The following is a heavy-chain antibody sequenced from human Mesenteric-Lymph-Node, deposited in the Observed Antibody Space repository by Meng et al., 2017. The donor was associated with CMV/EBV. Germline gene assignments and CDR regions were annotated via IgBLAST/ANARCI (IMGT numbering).Heavy chain of an antibody. D-gene: IGHD3-3*01. CDR1: GFVFSNYG. CDR3: AKAPVAIFGVVIPWYYFDY. V-gene: IGHV3-30*02. J-gene: IGHJ4*02. CDR2: IPYDRSDN. Sequence: GGSLRLSCAASGFVFSNYGIHWVRQAPGKGLEWVAFIPYDRSDNHYADSVKGRFSISRDNSKNTLYLQMNSLRAEDTAVYYCAKAPVAIFGVVIPWYYFDYWGQGTLVTVSS.